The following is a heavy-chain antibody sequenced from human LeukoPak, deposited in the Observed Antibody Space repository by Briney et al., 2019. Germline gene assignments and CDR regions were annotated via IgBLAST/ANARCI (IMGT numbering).Heavy chain of an antibody. CDR1: GFTFSSYA. CDR2: ISSNGGST. CDR3: ARGIWTLTYGGFLY. V-gene: IGHV3-64*01. Sequence: GGSLRLSCAASGFTFSSYAMHWVRQAPGKGLEYVSAISSNGGSTYYANSVKGRFTISRDNSKNTLYLQMGSLRAEDMAVYYCARGIWTLTYGGFLYWGQGTLVTVSS. J-gene: IGHJ4*02. D-gene: IGHD4-23*01.